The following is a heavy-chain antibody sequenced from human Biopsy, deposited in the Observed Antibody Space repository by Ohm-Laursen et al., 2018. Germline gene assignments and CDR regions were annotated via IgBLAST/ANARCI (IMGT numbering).Heavy chain of an antibody. CDR3: AGGAAKGNPYDH. CDR2: IIPTFDTP. CDR1: GCTFSSYV. J-gene: IGHJ5*02. V-gene: IGHV1-69*06. D-gene: IGHD3-10*01. Sequence: GASVKVSCKPSGCTFSSYVISWVRQAPGQGLEWMGRIIPTFDTPTYAPDFRGRVTFTADKSTGTAHLDLRSLRSEDTAVYYCAGGAAKGNPYDHWGQGTLVTVSS.